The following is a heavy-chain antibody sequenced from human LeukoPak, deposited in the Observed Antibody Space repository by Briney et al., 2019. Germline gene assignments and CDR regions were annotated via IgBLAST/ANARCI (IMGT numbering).Heavy chain of an antibody. CDR1: GVTFNNYV. V-gene: IGHV3-23*01. CDR2: ILGSGRSA. Sequence: SLSLSCAATGVTFNNYVMSWVRHAPRKGLEWVSAILGSGRSAYYADSVKGRFTISRDNSKNSLFLQMNSLRVEDTALYYCSKWGDYDVLTGYYDSDFWGQGTLVTVSA. J-gene: IGHJ4*02. CDR3: SKWGDYDVLTGYYDSDF. D-gene: IGHD3-9*01.